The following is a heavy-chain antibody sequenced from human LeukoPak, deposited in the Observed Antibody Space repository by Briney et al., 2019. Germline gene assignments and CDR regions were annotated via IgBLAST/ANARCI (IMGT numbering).Heavy chain of an antibody. D-gene: IGHD6-19*01. Sequence: SETLSLTCTVSGGSISTYYWSWIRQPPGKGLEWIGYVYYSGSTNYNPSLKSRVTISADTSKNQFSLRLSSVTPEDTAVYYCAREYSSGRLSWFDPWGQGTLVTVSS. CDR3: AREYSSGRLSWFDP. J-gene: IGHJ5*02. CDR1: GGSISTYY. V-gene: IGHV4-59*12. CDR2: VYYSGST.